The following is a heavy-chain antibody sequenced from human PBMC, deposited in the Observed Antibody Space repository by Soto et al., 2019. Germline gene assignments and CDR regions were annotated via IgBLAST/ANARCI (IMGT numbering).Heavy chain of an antibody. J-gene: IGHJ6*02. CDR3: ARCRLQHSYYYYYGMDV. D-gene: IGHD6-25*01. V-gene: IGHV1-69*13. Sequence: SVKVSCKASGGTFSSYAISWVRQAPGQGLEWMGGIIPIFGTANYAQKFQGRVTITADESTSTAYMELSSLRSEDTAVYYCARCRLQHSYYYYYGMDVWGQGTTVTVSS. CDR2: IIPIFGTA. CDR1: GGTFSSYA.